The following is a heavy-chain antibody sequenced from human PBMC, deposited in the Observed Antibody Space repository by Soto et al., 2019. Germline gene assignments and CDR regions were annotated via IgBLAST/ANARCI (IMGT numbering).Heavy chain of an antibody. Sequence: QVQLVQSGAELKKPGSSVKVSCKASEGIFSTYAIGCLRQAPGQGLDGREGIIPIFGTPNYAQRFQGRVTITADESTSTAYMELSRLRSEDTAVYYCARDRDDYGSGNYYNRIDFWGQGTLVTVSS. CDR1: EGIFSTYA. CDR2: IIPIFGTP. CDR3: ARDRDDYGSGNYYNRIDF. V-gene: IGHV1-69*01. J-gene: IGHJ4*02. D-gene: IGHD3-10*01.